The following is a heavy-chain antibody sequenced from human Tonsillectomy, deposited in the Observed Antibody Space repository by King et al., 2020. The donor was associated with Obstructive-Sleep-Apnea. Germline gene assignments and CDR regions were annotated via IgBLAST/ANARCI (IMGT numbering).Heavy chain of an antibody. V-gene: IGHV3-30*18. Sequence: VQLVESGGGVVQPGRSLRLSCAASGFTFSSYGMHWVRQAPGKGLEWVAFILYDGSNKYYVDSVKGRFTISRDNSKNTLYLQMNSLRAEDTAVYYCAKVVGVWGSYPPAGMDVWGQGTTVIVSS. J-gene: IGHJ6*02. CDR1: GFTFSSYG. D-gene: IGHD3-16*02. CDR2: ILYDGSNK. CDR3: AKVVGVWGSYPPAGMDV.